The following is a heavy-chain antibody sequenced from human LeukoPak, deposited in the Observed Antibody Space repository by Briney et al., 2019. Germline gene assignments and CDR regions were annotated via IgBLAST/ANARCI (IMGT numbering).Heavy chain of an antibody. J-gene: IGHJ4*02. Sequence: GGSLRLSCAASGFTFSSYAMSWVRQAPGKGLEWVSAISGSGGSTYYADSVKARFTIIRDNSKSTLYLQMNSLRAEDTAVYYCAKDRGSYYDSSGYFTFDYWGQGTLVSVSS. D-gene: IGHD3-22*01. CDR3: AKDRGSYYDSSGYFTFDY. CDR2: ISGSGGST. V-gene: IGHV3-23*01. CDR1: GFTFSSYA.